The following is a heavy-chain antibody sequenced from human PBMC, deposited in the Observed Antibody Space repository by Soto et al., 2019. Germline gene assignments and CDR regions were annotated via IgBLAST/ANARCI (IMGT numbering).Heavy chain of an antibody. V-gene: IGHV1-69*01. Sequence: QLLLVQSGAEVKKSGSSVKVSCKASGGSFSSLVISWLRQAPGQGPEWMGGINPMLGVANFAQKFQDRVTITADESTTPAYMELSSLRSEDTAVYYCARGPAQFDPWGQGTLVTVSS. CDR1: GGSFSSLV. J-gene: IGHJ5*02. CDR2: INPMLGVA. CDR3: ARGPAQFDP. D-gene: IGHD2-2*01.